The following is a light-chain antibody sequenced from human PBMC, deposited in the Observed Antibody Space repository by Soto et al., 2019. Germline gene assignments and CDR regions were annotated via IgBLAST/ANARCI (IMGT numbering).Light chain of an antibody. V-gene: IGKV1-5*03. Sequence: DIQMTQSPSTLSASVGDRVTITCRASQSINTWLAWYQQKPGKAPKLLIYRASTLESVVPSRFSGSGSGTEFTLTISSLQPDDFSTYYCQHYNTYSGTFGPGTNVDI. CDR3: QHYNTYSGT. CDR2: RAS. CDR1: QSINTW. J-gene: IGKJ3*01.